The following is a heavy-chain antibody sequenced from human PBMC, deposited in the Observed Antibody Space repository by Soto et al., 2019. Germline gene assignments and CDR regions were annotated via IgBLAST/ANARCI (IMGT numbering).Heavy chain of an antibody. CDR1: GFTFSSYS. Sequence: GGSLRLSCAASGFTFSSYSMNWVRQAPGKGLEWVSSISSSSSYIYYADSVKGRFTISRDNAKNSLYLQMNSLRAEDTAVYYCARVCPYYDFWSGYYRTKNYYYYYYMDVWGKGTTVTVSS. J-gene: IGHJ6*03. CDR2: ISSSSSYI. V-gene: IGHV3-21*01. D-gene: IGHD3-3*01. CDR3: ARVCPYYDFWSGYYRTKNYYYYYYMDV.